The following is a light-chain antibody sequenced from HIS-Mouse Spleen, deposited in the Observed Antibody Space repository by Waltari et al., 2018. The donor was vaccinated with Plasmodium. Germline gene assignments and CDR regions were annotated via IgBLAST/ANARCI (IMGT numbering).Light chain of an antibody. CDR1: QGISSY. J-gene: IGKJ2*01. CDR2: AAS. V-gene: IGKV1-9*01. CDR3: QQLNSYPYT. Sequence: DIQLTQSPSFLSASVGDRVTITCRDSQGISSYLAWYQQKPGKAPKLLIYAASTLQSGVPSRCSGSGSGTEFTLTISSLQPEDFATYYCQQLNSYPYTFGQGTKLEIK.